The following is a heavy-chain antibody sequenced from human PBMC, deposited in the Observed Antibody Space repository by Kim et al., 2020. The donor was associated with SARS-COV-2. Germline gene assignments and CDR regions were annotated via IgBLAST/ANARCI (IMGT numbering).Heavy chain of an antibody. Sequence: TNYTPSLKSRVTIPVDTSKNQFALKLSSVTAADTAVYYCASYDILTGFDYWGQGTLVTVSS. V-gene: IGHV4-4*09. CDR2: T. J-gene: IGHJ4*02. CDR3: ASYDILTGFDY. D-gene: IGHD3-9*01.